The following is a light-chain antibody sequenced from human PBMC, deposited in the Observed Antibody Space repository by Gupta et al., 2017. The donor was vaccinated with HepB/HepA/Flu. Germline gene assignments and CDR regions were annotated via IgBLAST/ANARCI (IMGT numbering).Light chain of an antibody. J-gene: IGKJ5*01. CDR2: SAS. V-gene: IGKV1-17*01. Sequence: DIQMTQSPSSLSASVGDRVTITCRASQGIRDDLSWYQQKPGRAPKRLIYSASSLQNGVPSRFSGSGSGTEFTLTISSLHPEDSAIYYCLQHNGYPLTFGQGTRLEI. CDR1: QGIRDD. CDR3: LQHNGYPLT.